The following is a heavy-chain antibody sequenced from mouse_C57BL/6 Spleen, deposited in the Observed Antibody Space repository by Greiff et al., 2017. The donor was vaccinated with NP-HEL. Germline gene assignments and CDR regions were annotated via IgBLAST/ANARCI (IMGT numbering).Heavy chain of an antibody. J-gene: IGHJ1*03. CDR1: GYTFTDYY. V-gene: IGHV1-76*01. CDR2: IYPGSGNT. CDR3: ARDTTVVRYFDV. D-gene: IGHD1-1*01. Sequence: VKLQESGAELVRPGASVKLSCKASGYTFTDYYINWVKQRPGQGLEWIARIYPGSGNTYYNEKFKGKATLTAVKSSSTAYMQLSSLTSEDSAVYFCARDTTVVRYFDVWGTGTTVTVSS.